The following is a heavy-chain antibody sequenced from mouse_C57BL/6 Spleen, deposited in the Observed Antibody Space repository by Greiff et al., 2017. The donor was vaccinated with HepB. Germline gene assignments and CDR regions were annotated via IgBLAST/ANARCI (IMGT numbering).Heavy chain of an antibody. CDR3: ARLDDYDRLYFDV. Sequence: VQLQQSGAELARPGASVKLSCKASGYTFTSYGISWVKQRTGQGLEWIGEIYPRSGNTYYNEKFKGKATLTADKSSSTAYMELRSLTSEDSAVYFCARLDDYDRLYFDVWGTGTTVTVSS. J-gene: IGHJ1*03. D-gene: IGHD2-4*01. V-gene: IGHV1-81*01. CDR2: IYPRSGNT. CDR1: GYTFTSYG.